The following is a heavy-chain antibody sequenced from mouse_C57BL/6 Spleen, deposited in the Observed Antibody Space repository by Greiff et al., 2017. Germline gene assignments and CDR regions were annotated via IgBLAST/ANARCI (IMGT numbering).Heavy chain of an antibody. J-gene: IGHJ2*01. D-gene: IGHD1-1*01. CDR3: ARHPITTVVARYFDY. CDR1: GFTFSSYG. V-gene: IGHV5-6*01. CDR2: ISSGGSYT. Sequence: DVQLVESGGDLVKPGGSLKLSCAASGFTFSSYGMSWVRQTPDTRLEWVATISSGGSYTYYPDSVKGRFTISRDNAKNTLYLQMSSLKSEDTAMYYCARHPITTVVARYFDYWGQGTTLTVSS.